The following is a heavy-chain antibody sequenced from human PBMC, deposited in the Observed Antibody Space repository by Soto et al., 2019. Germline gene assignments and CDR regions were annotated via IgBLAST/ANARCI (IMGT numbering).Heavy chain of an antibody. CDR1: GFTFSSYS. V-gene: IGHV3-21*01. Sequence: GGSLRLSCAASGFTFSSYSMNWVRQAPGKGLEWVSSISSSSSYIYYADSVKGRFTISRDNAKNSLYLQMNSLRAEDTAVYYCAKSSGYYYYYYYGMDVWGQGTTVTVSS. D-gene: IGHD3-22*01. CDR3: AKSSGYYYYYYYGMDV. CDR2: ISSSSSYI. J-gene: IGHJ6*02.